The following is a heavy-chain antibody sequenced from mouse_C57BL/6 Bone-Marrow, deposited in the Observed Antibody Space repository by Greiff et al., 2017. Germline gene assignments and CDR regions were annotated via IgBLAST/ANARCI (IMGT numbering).Heavy chain of an antibody. V-gene: IGHV1-80*01. CDR1: GYAFSSYW. D-gene: IGHD1-1*01. Sequence: QVQLQQSGAELVKPGASVKISCKASGYAFSSYWMNWVKQRPGKGLEWIGQIYPGDGDTNYNGKFKGKATLTADKSSSTSYMPLSSLASEDSAVYFCDPSHYYCSSWFAYWGQGTLVTVSA. CDR3: DPSHYYCSSWFAY. J-gene: IGHJ3*01. CDR2: IYPGDGDT.